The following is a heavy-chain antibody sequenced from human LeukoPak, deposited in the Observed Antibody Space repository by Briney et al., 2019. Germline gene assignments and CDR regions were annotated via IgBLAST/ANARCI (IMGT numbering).Heavy chain of an antibody. J-gene: IGHJ6*03. CDR2: ISAYNGNT. D-gene: IGHD2-15*01. CDR3: ARTRSGGPYYYYYMDV. Sequence: ASVKVSCKASGYTLTSYGISWVRQAPGQGLEWMGWISAYNGNTNYAQKLQGRVTMTTDTSTSTAYMELRSLRSDDTAVYYCARTRSGGPYYYYYMDVWGKGTTVTVSS. V-gene: IGHV1-18*01. CDR1: GYTLTSYG.